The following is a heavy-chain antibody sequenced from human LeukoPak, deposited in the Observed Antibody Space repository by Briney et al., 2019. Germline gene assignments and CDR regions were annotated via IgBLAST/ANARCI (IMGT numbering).Heavy chain of an antibody. D-gene: IGHD4-17*01. CDR2: IYYSGST. J-gene: IGHJ6*02. CDR3: ARSCGDYNGNYYGMDV. CDR1: GYSISSSSYY. Sequence: PSETLSLTCTVSGYSISSSSYYWGWIRQPPGKGLEWIGSIYYSGSTYYNPSLKSRVTISVDTSKNQFSLKLSSVTAAVMPVYYCARSCGDYNGNYYGMDVWGQGTTVTVSS. V-gene: IGHV4-39*07.